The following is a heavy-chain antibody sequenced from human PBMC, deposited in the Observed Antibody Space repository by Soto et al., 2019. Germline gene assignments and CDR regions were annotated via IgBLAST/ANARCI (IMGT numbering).Heavy chain of an antibody. CDR3: AREGVHSSGWYGDFDY. CDR1: GGSISSYY. J-gene: IGHJ4*02. D-gene: IGHD6-19*01. V-gene: IGHV4-59*01. Sequence: SETLSLTCTVSGGSISSYYWSWIRQPPGKGLEWIGYISYSGNNNYNPSLKSRVTISVDTSKNQFSLKLSSVTAADTAVYYCAREGVHSSGWYGDFDYWGQGTLVTVSS. CDR2: ISYSGNN.